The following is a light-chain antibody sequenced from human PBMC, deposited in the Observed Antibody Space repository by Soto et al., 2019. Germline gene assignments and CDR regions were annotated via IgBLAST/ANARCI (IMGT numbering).Light chain of an antibody. J-gene: IGLJ2*01. CDR3: SSYGATSTL. Sequence: QSALTQPASVSGSPGQSITIPCTGSSSDIGLYTFVSWYQQHPGKAPKLLIYDVSYRPSGISDRFSGSKSGNTASLTISGLQPEDEADYYCSSYGATSTLFGGGTMVTVL. CDR1: SSDIGLYTF. V-gene: IGLV2-14*03. CDR2: DVS.